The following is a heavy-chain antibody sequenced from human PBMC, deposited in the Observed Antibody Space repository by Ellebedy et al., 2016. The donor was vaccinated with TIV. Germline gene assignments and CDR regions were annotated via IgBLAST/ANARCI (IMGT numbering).Heavy chain of an antibody. Sequence: GGSLRLXXAASGFTFSSYAMHWVRQAPGKGLEWVAVISYDGSNKYYADSVKGRFTISRDNSKNTLYLQMNSLRAEDTAVYYCASRGGSYYHHFDYWGQGTLVTVSS. CDR3: ASRGGSYYHHFDY. CDR1: GFTFSSYA. V-gene: IGHV3-30*04. J-gene: IGHJ4*02. D-gene: IGHD1-26*01. CDR2: ISYDGSNK.